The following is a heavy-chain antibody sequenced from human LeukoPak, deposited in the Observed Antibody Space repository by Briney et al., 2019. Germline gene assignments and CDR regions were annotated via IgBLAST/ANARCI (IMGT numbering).Heavy chain of an antibody. CDR1: GFTFGTYA. V-gene: IGHV3-21*01. D-gene: IGHD3-22*01. J-gene: IGHJ4*02. Sequence: GGSLRLSCAASGFTFGTYAMNWVRQAPGKGLEWVSSISRSGRDIYYADSVRGRFTISRDNAKNSLFLQMSRLRAEDTAVYYCAREKLSFFDSSGYFDHWGQGTLVTVSS. CDR2: ISRSGRDI. CDR3: AREKLSFFDSSGYFDH.